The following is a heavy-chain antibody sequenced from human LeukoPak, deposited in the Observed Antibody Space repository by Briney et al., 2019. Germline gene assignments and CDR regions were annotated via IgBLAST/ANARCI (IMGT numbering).Heavy chain of an antibody. CDR1: GFTFSSYA. V-gene: IGHV3-23*01. Sequence: GGSLRLSCAASGFTFSSYAMGWVRQAPGKGLEWVSAISGSGGSTYYADSVKGRFTISRDNSKNTLYLQMDSLRAEDTALYFCAKDQYDFWSGFPPNWGQGTLVTVSS. CDR3: AKDQYDFWSGFPPN. J-gene: IGHJ4*02. D-gene: IGHD3-3*01. CDR2: ISGSGGST.